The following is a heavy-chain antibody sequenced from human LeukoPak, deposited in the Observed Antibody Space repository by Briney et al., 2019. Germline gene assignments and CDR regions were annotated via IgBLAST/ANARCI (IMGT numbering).Heavy chain of an antibody. Sequence: GGSLRLSCAASGFTFSSYEMNWVCQAPGKGLEWVSYISSSGSTIYYADSVKGRFTISRDNAKNSLYLQMNSLRAEDTAVYYCARGMVFGVVIRFRRFDPWGQGTLVTVSS. D-gene: IGHD3-3*01. CDR3: ARGMVFGVVIRFRRFDP. CDR2: ISSSGSTI. J-gene: IGHJ5*02. V-gene: IGHV3-48*03. CDR1: GFTFSSYE.